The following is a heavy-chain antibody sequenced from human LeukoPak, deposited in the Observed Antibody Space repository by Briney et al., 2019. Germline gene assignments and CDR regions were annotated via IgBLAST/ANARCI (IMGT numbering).Heavy chain of an antibody. V-gene: IGHV1-46*01. Sequence: ASVKVSCKASGYTFTSYYMHWVRQAPGQGLEWMGIINPSGGSTSYAQKFQGRVTMTRDTSTSTAYMELRSLRSDDTAVYYCALFRWASDYWGQGTLVTVSS. D-gene: IGHD2-8*02. CDR3: ALFRWASDY. CDR1: GYTFTSYY. CDR2: INPSGGST. J-gene: IGHJ4*02.